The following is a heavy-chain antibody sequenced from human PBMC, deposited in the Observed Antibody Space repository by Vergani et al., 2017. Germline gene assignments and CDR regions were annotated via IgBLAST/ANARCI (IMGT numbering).Heavy chain of an antibody. CDR2: ISSSSSYI. CDR3: AGGTAAADPY. D-gene: IGHD6-13*01. V-gene: IGHV3-21*01. CDR1: GFTFSSYS. J-gene: IGHJ4*02. Sequence: EVQLVESGGGLVKPGGSLRLSCAASGFTFSSYSMNWVRQAPGKGLEWVSSISSSSSYIYYADSVKGRFTISRDNAKNSLYLQMNSLRAEDTAVYYCAGGTAAADPYWGQGTLVTVSS.